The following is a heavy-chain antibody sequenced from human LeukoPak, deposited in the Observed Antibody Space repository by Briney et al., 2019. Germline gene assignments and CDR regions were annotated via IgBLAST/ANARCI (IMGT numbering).Heavy chain of an antibody. Sequence: SETLSLTCTVSGGSISSYYWSWIRQPPGKGLEWIGYIYYSGSTNYNPSLKSRVTISVDTSKNQFSLTLSSVTAADTAVYYCARATHSPMTTVTIGGVWYFDLWGRGTLVTVSS. CDR2: IYYSGST. CDR1: GGSISSYY. D-gene: IGHD4-17*01. CDR3: ARATHSPMTTVTIGGVWYFDL. J-gene: IGHJ2*01. V-gene: IGHV4-59*01.